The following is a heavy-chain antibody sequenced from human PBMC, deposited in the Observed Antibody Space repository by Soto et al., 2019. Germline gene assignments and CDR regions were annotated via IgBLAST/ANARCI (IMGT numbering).Heavy chain of an antibody. Sequence: GGSQHRYWSASGFAFRSYGMHWVRQAPGKGLEWVAVISYDGSNKYYADSVKGRFTISRDNSKNTLYLQMNSLRAEDTAVYYCAKDAGHIVVVPAAPNYWGQGTLVTVAS. CDR2: ISYDGSNK. J-gene: IGHJ4*02. CDR3: AKDAGHIVVVPAAPNY. V-gene: IGHV3-30*18. CDR1: GFAFRSYG. D-gene: IGHD2-2*01.